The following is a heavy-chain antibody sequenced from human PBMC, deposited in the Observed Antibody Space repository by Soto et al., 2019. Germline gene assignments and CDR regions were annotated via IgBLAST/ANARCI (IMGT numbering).Heavy chain of an antibody. CDR1: GYSFTSYW. J-gene: IGHJ3*02. Sequence: GESLKISCKGSGYSFTSYWIGWVRQMPGKGLEWMGIIYPGDSDTRYSPSFQGQVTISADKSISTAYLQWSSLKASDTAMYYCARQDIVVVPAAMTRVDAFDIWGQGTMVTVSS. CDR2: IYPGDSDT. CDR3: ARQDIVVVPAAMTRVDAFDI. V-gene: IGHV5-51*01. D-gene: IGHD2-2*01.